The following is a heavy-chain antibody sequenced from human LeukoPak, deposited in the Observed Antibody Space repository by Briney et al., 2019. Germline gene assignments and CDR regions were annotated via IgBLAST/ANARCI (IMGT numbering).Heavy chain of an antibody. CDR1: GFTFSSYG. CDR3: SGGRMGMFDY. Sequence: GSLRLSCAASGFTFSSYGMHWFRQAPGKGLEWVAVISYDGSNKYYADSVKGRFTISRDNSKNTLYLQMNSLRAEDTAVYYCSGGRMGMFDYWGQGTLVTVSS. D-gene: IGHD2-8*02. V-gene: IGHV3-30*03. CDR2: ISYDGSNK. J-gene: IGHJ4*02.